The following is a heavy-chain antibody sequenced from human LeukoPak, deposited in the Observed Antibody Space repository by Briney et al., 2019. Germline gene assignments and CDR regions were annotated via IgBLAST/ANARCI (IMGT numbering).Heavy chain of an antibody. D-gene: IGHD5-18*01. CDR3: ARHPGYSYGYYDY. Sequence: SETLSLTCTVSGDSISSNYWSWIRQPPGKGLEWIGSIYYSGSTYYNPSLKSRVTISVGTSKNQFSLKLSSVTAADTAVYYCARHPGYSYGYYDYWGQGTLVTVSS. CDR1: GDSISSNY. CDR2: IYYSGST. J-gene: IGHJ4*02. V-gene: IGHV4-59*05.